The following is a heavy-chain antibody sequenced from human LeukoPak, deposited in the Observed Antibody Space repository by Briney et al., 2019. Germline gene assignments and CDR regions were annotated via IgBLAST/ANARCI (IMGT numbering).Heavy chain of an antibody. D-gene: IGHD4-11*01. CDR3: ESTTDTYYIYHMDV. CDR2: ISADGRTT. Sequence: GGSLRLSCAASGFIFINYWMHWVRQVPGRGLVWVSRISADGRTTDYADSVKGRFTISRDNAKNMLYLQMNNLRVEDTADYYCESTTDTYYIYHMDVWGKGTTVTVSS. J-gene: IGHJ6*03. CDR1: GFIFINYW. V-gene: IGHV3-74*01.